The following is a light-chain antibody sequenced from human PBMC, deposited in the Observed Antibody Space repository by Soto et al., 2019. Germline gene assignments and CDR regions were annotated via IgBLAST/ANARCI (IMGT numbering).Light chain of an antibody. V-gene: IGKV3-20*01. CDR1: QSVSNSY. CDR2: GAS. CDR3: QQYNTWPALT. Sequence: EIVLTQSPGTLSLSPGERATLSCRASQSVSNSYLAWYQQKPGQAPRLLIYGASSRATGIPDRFSGSVSGTDFTLTISRLEPEDFAVYHCQQYNTWPALTFGPRTKVDIK. J-gene: IGKJ3*01.